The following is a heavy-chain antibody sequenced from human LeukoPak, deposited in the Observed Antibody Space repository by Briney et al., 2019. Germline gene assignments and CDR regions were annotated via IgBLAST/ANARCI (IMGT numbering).Heavy chain of an antibody. V-gene: IGHV1-24*01. J-gene: IGHJ3*02. CDR1: GYTLTELS. D-gene: IGHD6-19*01. CDR3: ASNAGYSSGWYAIDAFDI. CDR2: FDPEDGET. Sequence: GASVKVSCKVSGYTLTELSMNWVRQAPGKGLEWMGGFDPEDGETIYAQKYQGRVTMTEDTSTDTAYMELSSLRSEDTAVYYCASNAGYSSGWYAIDAFDIWGQGTMVTVSS.